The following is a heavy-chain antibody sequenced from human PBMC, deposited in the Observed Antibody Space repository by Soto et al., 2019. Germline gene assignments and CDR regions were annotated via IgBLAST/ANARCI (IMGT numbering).Heavy chain of an antibody. CDR3: ARGRSVSFGRCTNDRGDATRYGMDV. CDR2: INHSGST. CDR1: GGCFSGYY. V-gene: IGHV4-34*01. J-gene: IGHJ6*02. Sequence: SETLSLTCAVYGGCFSGYYWSWIRQPPGKGLEWIGEINHSGSTNYNPSLKSRVTISVDTSKNQFSLKLSSVTAPDTAVYYSARGRSVSFGRCTNDRGDATRYGMDVWGQRQTVPVSS. D-gene: IGHD2-8*01.